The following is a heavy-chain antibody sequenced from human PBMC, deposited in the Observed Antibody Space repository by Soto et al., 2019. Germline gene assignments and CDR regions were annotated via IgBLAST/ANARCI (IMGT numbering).Heavy chain of an antibody. CDR3: ASGGTNYAFWSGYYLGSIYYYGMDV. D-gene: IGHD3-3*01. J-gene: IGHJ6*02. Sequence: QVQLVQSGAEVKKPGASVKVSCKASGYTFTSYDINWVRQATGQGLEWMGWMNPNSGNTGYAQKFQGRVTMTRNTSRSTADMELSSLRSEDTAVHDCASGGTNYAFWSGYYLGSIYYYGMDVWGQGTTVTVSS. V-gene: IGHV1-8*01. CDR2: MNPNSGNT. CDR1: GYTFTSYD.